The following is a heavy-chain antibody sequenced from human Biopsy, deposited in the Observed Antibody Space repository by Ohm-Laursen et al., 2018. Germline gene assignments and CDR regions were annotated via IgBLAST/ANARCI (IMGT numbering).Heavy chain of an antibody. Sequence: GTLSLTCSVSGGSISSDYWSWIRQTPGKGLEWIGYIYYSGSTNYNPPLKSRVTISVDTSKNQFSLRLNPVTAADTAVYYCARATNSTGWPYYYFYGMDVWGQGTTVTVSS. CDR2: IYYSGST. CDR1: GGSISSDY. V-gene: IGHV4-59*01. CDR3: ARATNSTGWPYYYFYGMDV. J-gene: IGHJ6*02. D-gene: IGHD2/OR15-2a*01.